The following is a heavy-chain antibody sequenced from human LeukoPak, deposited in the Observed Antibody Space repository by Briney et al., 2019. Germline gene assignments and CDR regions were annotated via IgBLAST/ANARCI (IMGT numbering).Heavy chain of an antibody. CDR3: ARPGVGATNAFDI. D-gene: IGHD1-26*01. CDR2: IYPGDSDT. CDR1: GYSFTSYW. Sequence: GESLKISCKGSGYSFTSYWIGWVRQMPGKGLELMWIIYPGDSDTRYSPSFQGQVTISADKSISTAYLQWSSLKASDTAMYYCARPGVGATNAFDIWGQGTMVTVSS. J-gene: IGHJ3*02. V-gene: IGHV5-51*01.